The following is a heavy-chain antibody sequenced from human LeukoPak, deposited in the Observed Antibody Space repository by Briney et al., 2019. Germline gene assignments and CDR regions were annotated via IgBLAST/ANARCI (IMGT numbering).Heavy chain of an antibody. J-gene: IGHJ4*02. CDR2: IYHSGGT. Sequence: TSSETLSLTCAVSGGSISSGGYSWNWIRQPPGKGLEWIGYIYHSGGTYYNPSLKSRVTISVDRSKNQFSLKLNSVTAADTAVYYCARALWFGELLAYYFDYWGQGTLVTVSS. V-gene: IGHV4-30-2*01. CDR1: GGSISSGGYS. CDR3: ARALWFGELLAYYFDY. D-gene: IGHD3-10*01.